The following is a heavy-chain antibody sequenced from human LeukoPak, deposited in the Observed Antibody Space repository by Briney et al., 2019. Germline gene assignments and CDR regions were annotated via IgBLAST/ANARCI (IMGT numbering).Heavy chain of an antibody. D-gene: IGHD6-19*01. J-gene: IGHJ6*03. CDR1: GGSISSYY. CDR3: ARRSSSGWYPDYYYYYMDV. CDR2: IYTSGST. V-gene: IGHV4-4*07. Sequence: SETLSLTCTVSGGSISSYYWSWIRQPAGKGLEWIGRIYTSGSTNYNPSLKSRVTMSVDTSKNQFSLKLSSVTAADTAVYYCARRSSSGWYPDYYYYYMDVWGKGTTVTISS.